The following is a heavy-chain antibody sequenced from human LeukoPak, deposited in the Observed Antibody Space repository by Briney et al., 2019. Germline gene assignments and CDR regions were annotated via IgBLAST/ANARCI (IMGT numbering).Heavy chain of an antibody. CDR1: GGSISSSSYY. Sequence: SGTLSLTCTVSGGSISSSSYYWGWIRQPPGKGLEWIGSIYYSGSTYYNPSLKSRVTISVDTSKNQFSLKLSSVTAADTAVYYCARVGVLWFGELFDYWGQGTLVTVSS. J-gene: IGHJ4*02. CDR2: IYYSGST. V-gene: IGHV4-39*01. CDR3: ARVGVLWFGELFDY. D-gene: IGHD3-10*01.